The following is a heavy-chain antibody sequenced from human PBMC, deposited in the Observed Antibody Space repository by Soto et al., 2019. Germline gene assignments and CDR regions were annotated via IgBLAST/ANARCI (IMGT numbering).Heavy chain of an antibody. CDR2: ISSSSSYI. J-gene: IGHJ3*02. CDR3: ARDSDYDILTGYYYLSDAFDI. V-gene: IGHV3-21*01. CDR1: GFTFSSYS. D-gene: IGHD3-9*01. Sequence: GGSLRLSCAASGFTFSSYSMNWVRQAPGKGLEWVSSISSSSSYIYYADSVKGRFTISRDNAKNSLYLQMNSLRAEDTAVYYCARDSDYDILTGYYYLSDAFDIWGQGTMVTVSS.